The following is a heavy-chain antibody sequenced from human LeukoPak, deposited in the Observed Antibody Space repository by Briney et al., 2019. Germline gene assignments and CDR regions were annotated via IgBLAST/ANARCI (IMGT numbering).Heavy chain of an antibody. D-gene: IGHD3-22*01. CDR3: ARTDNSGYYSVY. V-gene: IGHV4-31*03. Sequence: SETLSLTCTVSGGSISSGSHYWGWIRQPPGKGLVWIGYIYDSGSTYYNPSLRSRITISADTSKNQFSLKLNSVTAADTAVYYCARTDNSGYYSVYWGQGTLVAVSS. CDR2: IYDSGST. CDR1: GGSISSGSHY. J-gene: IGHJ4*02.